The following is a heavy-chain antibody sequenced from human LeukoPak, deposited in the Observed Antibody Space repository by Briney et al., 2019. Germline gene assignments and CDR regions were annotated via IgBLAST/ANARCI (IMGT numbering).Heavy chain of an antibody. D-gene: IGHD3-10*01. J-gene: IGHJ5*02. V-gene: IGHV4-4*02. CDR2: IYHSGST. Sequence: SETLSLTCAVSGGSISSSNWWSWVRQPPGKGLEWIGEIYHSGSTNYNPSLKSRVTISVDTSKNQFSLKLSSVTAADTAVYYCARRGTMVRGFLGPSKRGWFDPWGQGTLVIVSS. CDR3: ARRGTMVRGFLGPSKRGWFDP. CDR1: GGSISSSNW.